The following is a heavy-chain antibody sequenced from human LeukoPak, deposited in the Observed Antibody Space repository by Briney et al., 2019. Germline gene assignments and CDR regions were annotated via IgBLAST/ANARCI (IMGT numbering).Heavy chain of an antibody. D-gene: IGHD6-13*01. Sequence: GGSLRLSCAASGFTFSSYGMHWVRQAPGKGLEWVAVIWYDGSSKYYADSVKGRFTISRDNSKNTLYLQMNSLRAEDTAVYYCARGTDIIAAAGTGFDYWGQGTLVTVSS. CDR1: GFTFSSYG. V-gene: IGHV3-33*01. CDR3: ARGTDIIAAAGTGFDY. J-gene: IGHJ4*02. CDR2: IWYDGSSK.